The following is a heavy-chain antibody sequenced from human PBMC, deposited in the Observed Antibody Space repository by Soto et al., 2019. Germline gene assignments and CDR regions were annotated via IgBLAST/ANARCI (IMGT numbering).Heavy chain of an antibody. V-gene: IGHV3-7*01. CDR3: ARDRKAENDFWSGYYPDYYYYMDV. Sequence: PGGSLRLSCAASGFTFSSYWMSWVRQAPGKGLEWVANIKQDGSEKYYVDSVKGRFTISRDNAKNSLYLQMNSLRAEDTAVYYCARDRKAENDFWSGYYPDYYYYMDVWGKGTTVTVSS. CDR1: GFTFSSYW. D-gene: IGHD3-3*01. J-gene: IGHJ6*03. CDR2: IKQDGSEK.